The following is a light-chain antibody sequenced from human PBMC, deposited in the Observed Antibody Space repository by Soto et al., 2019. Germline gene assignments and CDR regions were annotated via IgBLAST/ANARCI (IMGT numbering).Light chain of an antibody. CDR2: DAS. Sequence: DIQMTQSPSSLSASVGDRVTITCRASQDISNHLAWFQLRPGKAPRSLIYDASTLQSGVPLRFSGSGSGTDYSLTISSLQPEDFATYYCEQNAHYPYTFGQGTMLEIK. CDR3: EQNAHYPYT. V-gene: IGKV1-16*01. CDR1: QDISNH. J-gene: IGKJ2*01.